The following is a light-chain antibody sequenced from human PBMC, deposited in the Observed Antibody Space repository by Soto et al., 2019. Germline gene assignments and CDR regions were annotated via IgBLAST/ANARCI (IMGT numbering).Light chain of an antibody. CDR2: EVS. V-gene: IGLV2-14*01. Sequence: QSALTQPASVSGSPGQSITISCTGTSSDFGGYNFVSWYQHRPGKAPKLMIYEVSNRPSGVSNRFSGSKSGNTASLTISGLQAEDEADYYCTSYTTTSTLCVFGSGTKLTVL. CDR3: TSYTTTSTLCV. J-gene: IGLJ1*01. CDR1: SSDFGGYNF.